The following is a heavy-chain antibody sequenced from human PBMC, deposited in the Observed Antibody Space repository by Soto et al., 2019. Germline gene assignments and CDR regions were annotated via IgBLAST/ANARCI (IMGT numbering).Heavy chain of an antibody. CDR3: AIVLGFGEDPGSLPHDY. Sequence: QVQLVQSGAEVNKPGASVKVSCKASGYTFTSYGISWVRQAPGQGLEWMGWISAYNGNTNYAQKLQGRVTMTTDTSTSTAYMELRSLRSDDTAVYYCAIVLGFGEDPGSLPHDYWGQGTLVTVSS. D-gene: IGHD3-10*01. CDR1: GYTFTSYG. CDR2: ISAYNGNT. V-gene: IGHV1-18*01. J-gene: IGHJ4*02.